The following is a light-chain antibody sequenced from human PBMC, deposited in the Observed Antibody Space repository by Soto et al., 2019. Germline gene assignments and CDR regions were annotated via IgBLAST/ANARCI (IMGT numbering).Light chain of an antibody. J-gene: IGKJ4*01. CDR2: AAS. CDR3: PHLRMYPST. CDR1: QSISSY. Sequence: IRVTKSPASLSASVRDRVTITRRASQSISSYLNWYQQKPGKAPKLLIYAASTLYGGVPSRFSGSGSGTDFALTITSLQAEDFATYYCPHLRMYPSTFGGGTKVDIK. V-gene: IGKV1-39*01.